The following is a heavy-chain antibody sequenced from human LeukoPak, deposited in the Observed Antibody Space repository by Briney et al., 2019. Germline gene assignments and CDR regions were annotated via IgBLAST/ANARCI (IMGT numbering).Heavy chain of an antibody. J-gene: IGHJ4*02. CDR1: GGTFSSYA. CDR3: ARERSMVRGVIFDY. D-gene: IGHD3-10*01. Sequence: ASVKVSCKASGGTFSSYAISWVRQAPGQGLEWMGGIIPIFGTANYAQKFQGRVTITTDESTSTAYMELSSLRSEDTAVYYCARERSMVRGVIFDYWGQGTLVTVSS. CDR2: IIPIFGTA. V-gene: IGHV1-69*05.